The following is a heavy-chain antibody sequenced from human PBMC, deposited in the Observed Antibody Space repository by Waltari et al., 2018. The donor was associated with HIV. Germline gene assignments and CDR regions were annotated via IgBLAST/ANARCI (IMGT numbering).Heavy chain of an antibody. CDR1: GFTFSSYG. CDR3: ARDRSEGGGYYYYGLDV. J-gene: IGHJ6*02. V-gene: IGHV3-33*01. CDR2: IWYDGTNK. Sequence: QVQLVSSGGGVGQPGRSLRLTCAASGFTFSSYGLHLVRQAPGKGLEWVAVIWYDGTNKYYADSVKGRFTISRDNSKNTLYLQMNSLRAEDTAVYHCARDRSEGGGYYYYGLDVWGQGTTVTVSS. D-gene: IGHD2-15*01.